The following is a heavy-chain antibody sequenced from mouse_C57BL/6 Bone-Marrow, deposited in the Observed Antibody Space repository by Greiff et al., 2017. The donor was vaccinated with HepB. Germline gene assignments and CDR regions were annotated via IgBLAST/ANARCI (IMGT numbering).Heavy chain of an antibody. Sequence: QVQLQQSGAELVKPGASVKMSCKASGYTFTSYWITWVKQRPGQGLEWIGDIYPGSGSTNYNEKFKSKATLTVDKSSSTAYMQLSSLTSEDSAVYYCARNGYYDWFAYWGQGTLVTVSA. D-gene: IGHD2-3*01. J-gene: IGHJ3*01. CDR3: ARNGYYDWFAY. CDR1: GYTFTSYW. CDR2: IYPGSGST. V-gene: IGHV1-55*01.